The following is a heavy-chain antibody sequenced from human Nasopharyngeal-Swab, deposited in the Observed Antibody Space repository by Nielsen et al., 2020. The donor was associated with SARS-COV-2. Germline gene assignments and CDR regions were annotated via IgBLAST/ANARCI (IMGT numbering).Heavy chain of an antibody. CDR1: GFTFSKAW. CDR2: IKSRAAGGTT. J-gene: IGHJ6*04. CDR3: TTYSSGWL. D-gene: IGHD6-19*01. V-gene: IGHV3-15*01. Sequence: GASLKISCATSGFTFSKAWMSWVRQAPGKGPEWVGRIKSRAAGGTTDYAAPVIGRFTVSRDDSESTLYLQMSSLKTEDTAVYYCTTYSSGWLWGKGTTVTVSS.